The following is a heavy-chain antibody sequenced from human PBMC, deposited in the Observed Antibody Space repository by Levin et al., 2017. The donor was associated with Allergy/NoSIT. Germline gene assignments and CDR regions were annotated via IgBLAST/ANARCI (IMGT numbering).Heavy chain of an antibody. J-gene: IGHJ6*02. Sequence: ASVNVSCKASGGTFSSYAISWVRQAPGQGLEWMGGIIPIFGTANYAQKFQGRVTITADESTSTAYMELSSLRSEDTAVYYCARESPCQWLRYLRGGSCYSPYYYYGMDVWGQGTTVTVSS. V-gene: IGHV1-69*13. CDR2: IIPIFGTA. CDR1: GGTFSSYA. CDR3: ARESPCQWLRYLRGGSCYSPYYYYGMDV. D-gene: IGHD2-15*01.